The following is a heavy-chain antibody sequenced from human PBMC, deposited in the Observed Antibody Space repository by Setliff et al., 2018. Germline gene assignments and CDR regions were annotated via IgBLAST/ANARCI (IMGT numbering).Heavy chain of an antibody. CDR3: ARDVGDGYGVDAYAGGGFDI. CDR2: INLRGRT. Sequence: PSETLSLTCAAYGGTFSDYHWTWIRQSPEKGLEWIGEINLRGRTYYNPSLKSRVTISTDTSKNQFSLNLSSLTVADTAFYYCARDVGDGYGVDAYAGGGFDIWGQGTMVTVSS. CDR1: GGTFSDYH. V-gene: IGHV4-34*01. J-gene: IGHJ3*02. D-gene: IGHD4-17*01.